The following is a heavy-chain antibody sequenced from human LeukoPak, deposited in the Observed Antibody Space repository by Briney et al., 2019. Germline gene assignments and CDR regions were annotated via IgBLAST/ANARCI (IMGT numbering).Heavy chain of an antibody. CDR2: IYSGGST. J-gene: IGHJ4*02. CDR3: ARSRPYYYGSGSYSYYFDY. V-gene: IGHV3-53*01. D-gene: IGHD3-10*01. Sequence: GGSLRLSCAASGFTVSSNYMSWVRQAPGKGLEWVSVIYSGGSTYYADSVKGRFTFSRDNSKNTLYLQMNSLRAEDTAVYYCARSRPYYYGSGSYSYYFDYWGQGTLVTVSS. CDR1: GFTVSSNY.